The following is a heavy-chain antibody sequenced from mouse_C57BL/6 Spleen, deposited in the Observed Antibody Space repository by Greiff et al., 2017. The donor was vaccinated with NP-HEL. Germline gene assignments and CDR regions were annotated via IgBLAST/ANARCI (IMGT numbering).Heavy chain of an antibody. CDR2: IDPSDSYT. J-gene: IGHJ1*03. CDR3: APTVVGDWYFDV. V-gene: IGHV1-50*01. D-gene: IGHD1-1*01. CDR1: GYTFTSYW. Sequence: VQLQQPGAELVKPGASVKLSCKASGYTFTSYWMQWVKQRPGQGLEWIGEIDPSDSYTNYNQKFKGKATLTADKSSSTAYMQLSSLTSEDSAVYFCAPTVVGDWYFDVWGTGTTVTVSS.